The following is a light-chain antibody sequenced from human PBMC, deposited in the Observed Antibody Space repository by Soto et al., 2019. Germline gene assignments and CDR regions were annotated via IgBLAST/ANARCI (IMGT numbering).Light chain of an antibody. J-gene: IGLJ1*01. V-gene: IGLV2-14*01. CDR2: EVS. Sequence: QSVLTQPASVSGSPAQSITISCTGTSSDVGGYNYVSWYQHHPGKAPKLIIYEVSYRASGVSNLFSGSKSGNTASLTISGLQAVDEADYYCFSYTSPSRHVFGTGTKVTVL. CDR3: FSYTSPSRHV. CDR1: SSDVGGYNY.